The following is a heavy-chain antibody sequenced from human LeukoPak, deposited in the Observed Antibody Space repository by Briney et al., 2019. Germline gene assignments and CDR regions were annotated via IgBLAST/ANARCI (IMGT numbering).Heavy chain of an antibody. Sequence: SETLSLPCTVSGGSISSSSYYWGWIRQPPGKGLEWIGSIYYSGSSYYNPSLKSRVTISIDTSENQFPLKLSSVTAADTAVYHCARGVGTFDNWGQGIQVTVSS. V-gene: IGHV4-39*06. CDR3: ARGVGTFDN. CDR2: IYYSGSS. J-gene: IGHJ4*02. CDR1: GGSISSSSYY.